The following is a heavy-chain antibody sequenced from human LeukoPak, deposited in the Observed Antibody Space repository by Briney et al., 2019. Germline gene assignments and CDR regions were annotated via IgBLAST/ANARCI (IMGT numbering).Heavy chain of an antibody. CDR3: ARYPYDY. CDR1: GFTFSSFG. J-gene: IGHJ4*02. D-gene: IGHD3-3*01. CDR2: IKQDGSEK. V-gene: IGHV3-7*01. Sequence: PGGPLRLSCAASGFTFSSFGMSWVRQAPGKGLEWVANIKQDGSEKYYVDSVKGRFTISRDNAKNSLYLQMNSLRAEDTAVYYCARYPYDYWGQGTLVTVSS.